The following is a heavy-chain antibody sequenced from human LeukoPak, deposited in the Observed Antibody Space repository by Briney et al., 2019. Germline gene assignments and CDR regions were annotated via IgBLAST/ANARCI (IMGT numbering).Heavy chain of an antibody. CDR1: GFTFDDYA. D-gene: IGHD4-23*01. CDR3: AKDASPYGGKGQSYYFDY. CDR2: ISWNSGSI. J-gene: IGHJ4*02. Sequence: GRSLRLSCAASGFTFDDYAMHWVRRAPGKGLEWVSGISWNSGSIGYADSVKGRFTISRDNAKNSLYLQMNSLRAEDMALYYCAKDASPYGGKGQSYYFDYWGQGTLVTVSS. V-gene: IGHV3-9*03.